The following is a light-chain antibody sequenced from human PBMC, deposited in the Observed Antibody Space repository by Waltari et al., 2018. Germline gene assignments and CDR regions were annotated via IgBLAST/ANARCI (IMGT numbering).Light chain of an antibody. J-gene: IGKJ1*01. CDR1: ASISSW. Sequence: DIQMTQSPSTLSASVGDRVTITCRASASISSWLAWYQQKPGKAPKLLIYKASSLQSGVPSRFSGSGSGTEFTLTISSLQPDDFATYYCQQYNAYSRTFGQGTKVEI. CDR3: QQYNAYSRT. V-gene: IGKV1-5*03. CDR2: KAS.